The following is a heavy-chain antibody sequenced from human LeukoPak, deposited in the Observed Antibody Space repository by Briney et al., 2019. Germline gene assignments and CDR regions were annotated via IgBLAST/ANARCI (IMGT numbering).Heavy chain of an antibody. J-gene: IGHJ4*02. CDR1: GYTFTNYG. D-gene: IGHD1-7*01. CDR2: ISPYNGKT. Sequence: ASVKVSCKTSGYTFTNYGINWVRQAPGQGLEWMGWISPYNGKTEFAQKFQGRVTVTTDTSTTTVYMELRSLRSDDTAVYYCATGGSNWNYQYYFEYWGQGTLVTVSS. CDR3: ATGGSNWNYQYYFEY. V-gene: IGHV1-18*01.